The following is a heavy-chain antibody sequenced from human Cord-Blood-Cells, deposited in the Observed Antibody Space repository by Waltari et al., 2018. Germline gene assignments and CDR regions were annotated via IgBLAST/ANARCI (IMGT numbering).Heavy chain of an antibody. CDR3: ARGRGYSYVRNAFDI. V-gene: IGHV4-34*01. CDR2: INHSGST. J-gene: IGHJ3*02. Sequence: QVQLQPWGAGLLKPSEPLSLTCAVDGGSFSGYYWSWIRQPPGKGLEWIGEINHSGSTNYNPSLKSRVTISVDTSKNQFSLKLSSVTAADTAVYYCARGRGYSYVRNAFDIWGQGTMVTVSS. D-gene: IGHD5-18*01. CDR1: GGSFSGYY.